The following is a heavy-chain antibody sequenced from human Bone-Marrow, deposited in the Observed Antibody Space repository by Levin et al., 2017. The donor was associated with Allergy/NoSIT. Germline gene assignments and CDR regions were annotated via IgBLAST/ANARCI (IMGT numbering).Heavy chain of an antibody. CDR1: GFTFSSYA. CDR3: AKDRPALCSGSYYNSHSGGVDY. J-gene: IGHJ4*02. Sequence: GGSLRLSCAASGFTFSSYAMSWVRQAPGKGLEWVSAISGSGGSTYYADSVKGRFTISRDNSKNTLYLQMNSLRAEDTAVYYCAKDRPALCSGSYYNSHSGGVDYWGQGTLVTVSS. V-gene: IGHV3-23*01. CDR2: ISGSGGST. D-gene: IGHD3-10*02.